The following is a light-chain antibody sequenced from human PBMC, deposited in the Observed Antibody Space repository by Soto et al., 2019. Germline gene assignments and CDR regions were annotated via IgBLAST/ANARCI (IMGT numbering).Light chain of an antibody. CDR1: QGINNY. J-gene: IGKJ4*01. Sequence: DIQMSQSPSSLSASVGDTVTITCRASQGINNYLAWFQQRPGKVPKLLIYAASTLQSGVPSRFGGSRSGTDFTLTISSLQPEDVATYYCQQLNAYPHSFGGGTKVDIK. CDR3: QQLNAYPHS. V-gene: IGKV1-27*01. CDR2: AAS.